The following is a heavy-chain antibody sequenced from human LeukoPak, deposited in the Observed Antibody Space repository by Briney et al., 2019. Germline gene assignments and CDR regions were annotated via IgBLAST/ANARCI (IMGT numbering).Heavy chain of an antibody. CDR1: GGXISSYY. D-gene: IGHD2-2*01. V-gene: IGHV4-59*01. CDR3: ARLEYGAFDY. CDR2: IYYSGST. J-gene: IGHJ4*02. Sequence: SETLSLTCTVSGGXISSYYWSWIRQPPGKGLEWIGYIYYSGSTNYNPSLKSRVTISVDTSKNQFSLKLSSVTAADTAVYYCARLEYGAFDYWGQGTLVTVSS.